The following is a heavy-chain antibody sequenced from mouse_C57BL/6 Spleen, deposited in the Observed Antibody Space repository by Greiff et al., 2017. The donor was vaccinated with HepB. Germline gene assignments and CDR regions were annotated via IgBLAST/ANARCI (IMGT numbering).Heavy chain of an antibody. D-gene: IGHD4-1*01. CDR3: ARVTGTRDAMDY. V-gene: IGHV1-82*01. J-gene: IGHJ4*01. CDR1: GYAFSSSW. Sequence: VQLQQSGPELVKPGASVKISCKASGYAFSSSWMNWVKQRPGKGLEWIGRIYPGDGDTNYNGKFKGKATLTADKSSSTAYMQLSSLTSEDSAVYFCARVTGTRDAMDYWGQGTSVTVSS. CDR2: IYPGDGDT.